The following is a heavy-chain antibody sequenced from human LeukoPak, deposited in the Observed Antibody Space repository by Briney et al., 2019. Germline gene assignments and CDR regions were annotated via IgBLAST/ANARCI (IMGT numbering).Heavy chain of an antibody. V-gene: IGHV3-30*04. Sequence: GGSLRLSCAASGFTFSSYAMHWVRQAPGKGLECVAVISYDGSNKYYADSVKGRFTISRDNSKNTLYLQMNSLSAEDTAVYYCAKDRVAMVRGVTDYWGQGALVTVSS. CDR1: GFTFSSYA. J-gene: IGHJ4*02. CDR3: AKDRVAMVRGVTDY. D-gene: IGHD3-10*01. CDR2: ISYDGSNK.